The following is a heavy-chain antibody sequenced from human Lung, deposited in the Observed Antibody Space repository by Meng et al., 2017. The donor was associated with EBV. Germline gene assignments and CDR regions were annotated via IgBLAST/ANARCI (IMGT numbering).Heavy chain of an antibody. CDR3: ASESGRGFTPDY. CDR2: LIPMSGAP. Sequence: QVQLVQSGAEVKKPGASVKVSCKASGYTFTGYYIHWVRQAPGQGLEWMGGLIPMSGAPHYAQKFQDRVTIIADESTSTHSMELNNLRFEDTAMYYCASESGRGFTPDYWGQGTLVTVSS. D-gene: IGHD3-10*01. CDR1: GYTFTGYY. J-gene: IGHJ4*02. V-gene: IGHV1-69*01.